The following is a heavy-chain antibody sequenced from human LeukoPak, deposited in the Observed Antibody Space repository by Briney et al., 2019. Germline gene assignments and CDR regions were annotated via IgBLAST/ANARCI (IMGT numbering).Heavy chain of an antibody. CDR2: FYRGDST. Sequence: GGSLRLSCAASGFTVSSSYMYWVRQAPGKGLEWVSFFYRGDSTYYAESARGRFTISRDNSKNTLYLLMNSLIPEDTAVYYCARYGDYVTRFDYWGQGTLVTVSS. J-gene: IGHJ4*02. CDR1: GFTVSSSY. CDR3: ARYGDYVTRFDY. V-gene: IGHV3-53*01. D-gene: IGHD4-17*01.